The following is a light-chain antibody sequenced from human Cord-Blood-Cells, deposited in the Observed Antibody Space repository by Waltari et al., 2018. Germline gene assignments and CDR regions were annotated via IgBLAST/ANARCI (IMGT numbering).Light chain of an antibody. CDR3: QQYNNWPYS. Sequence: EIVMTQSPATLSVSPGERATLPCRASQSVSSNLAWYQQKPGQPPRLLIYGASTRATGIPARCSGSGSGKEFTLTISSLQSEDFAVYYCQQYNNWPYSFGQGTKLEIK. CDR1: QSVSSN. V-gene: IGKV3-15*01. CDR2: GAS. J-gene: IGKJ2*03.